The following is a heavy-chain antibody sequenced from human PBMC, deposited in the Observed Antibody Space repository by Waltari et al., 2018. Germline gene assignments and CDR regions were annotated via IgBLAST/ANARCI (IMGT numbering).Heavy chain of an antibody. CDR1: GFTFSSYS. CDR2: ISRWGNFN. D-gene: IGHD6-19*01. J-gene: IGHJ4*02. Sequence: EVQLVESGGGLVKPGESLRLSCAASGFTFSSYSMNWVRQAPGKGLDWVPSISRWGNFNYYADSVKGRFTISRDNAKSSLFLQMESLRVEDTAVYYCGRGDVSVAGINDDWGQGVLVTVSS. CDR3: GRGDVSVAGINDD. V-gene: IGHV3-21*04.